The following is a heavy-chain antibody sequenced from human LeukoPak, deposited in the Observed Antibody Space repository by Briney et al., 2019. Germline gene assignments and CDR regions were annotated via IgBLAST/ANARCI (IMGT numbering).Heavy chain of an antibody. CDR1: GYTFTIYG. CDR3: ARVSDDSSGYYYSFYCYYGMDV. D-gene: IGHD3-22*01. J-gene: IGHJ6*02. V-gene: IGHV1-18*01. CDR2: ISAYNGNT. Sequence: VASVKVSCKASGYTFTIYGISWVRQAPGQGLEWMGWISAYNGNTNYAQKLQGRVTMTTDTSTSTAYMELRSLRSDDTAVYYCARVSDDSSGYYYSFYCYYGMDVWGQGTTVTVSS.